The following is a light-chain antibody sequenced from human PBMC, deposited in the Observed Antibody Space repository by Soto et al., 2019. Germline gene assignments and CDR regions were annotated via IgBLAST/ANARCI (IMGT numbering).Light chain of an antibody. CDR3: QQYGSSPLT. CDR2: HTS. CDR1: QTVNSR. V-gene: IGKV3-20*01. J-gene: IGKJ4*01. Sequence: EIVMTQSPATLSVSPGERATLSCRASQTVNSRLAWYQNKPGQAPRLLIYHTSNRATGIPARFSGSGSGTDFNLTISRLETEDFAVYECQQYGSSPLTFGGGTKGDI.